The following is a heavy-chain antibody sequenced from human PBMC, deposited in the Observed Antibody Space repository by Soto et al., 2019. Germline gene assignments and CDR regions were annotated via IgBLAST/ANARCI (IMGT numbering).Heavy chain of an antibody. Sequence: PSETLSLTCTVSGGSISSGDYYWSWIRQPPGKGLEWIGYIYYSGSTYYNPSLKSRVTISVDTSKNQFSLKLSSVTAADTAVYYCARDNGEQLWPRAWGQGTRVTVSS. CDR2: IYYSGST. J-gene: IGHJ5*02. D-gene: IGHD5-18*01. CDR1: GGSISSGDYY. CDR3: ARDNGEQLWPRA. V-gene: IGHV4-30-4*01.